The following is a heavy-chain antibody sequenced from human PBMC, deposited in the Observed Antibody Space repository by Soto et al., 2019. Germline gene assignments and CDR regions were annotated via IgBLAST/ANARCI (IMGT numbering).Heavy chain of an antibody. CDR3: ATDGFNKPGYYYGMGV. J-gene: IGHJ6*02. Sequence: QMQLVESGGGVVQPGKSLRLSCIASGFTFSNYGMHWVRQAPGKGLEWVAVIWYDGGSKFYADSVKGRFTISRDNSKNTLYLQMNTLRAEDTAVYYCATDGFNKPGYYYGMGVWGQGTTVTVSS. CDR1: GFTFSNYG. CDR2: IWYDGGSK. D-gene: IGHD6-25*01. V-gene: IGHV3-33*03.